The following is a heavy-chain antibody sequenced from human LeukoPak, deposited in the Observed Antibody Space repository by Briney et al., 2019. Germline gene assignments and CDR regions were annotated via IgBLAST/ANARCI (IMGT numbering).Heavy chain of an antibody. CDR2: IYYSGST. Sequence: SETLSVTCTVSGGSISSHYWSWIRQPPRKGLEWIGYIYYSGSTNYNPSLKSRVTISVDTSKNQFSLKLSSVTAADTAVYYCARDRTWGLDYWGQGTLVTVSS. V-gene: IGHV4-59*11. CDR1: GGSISSHY. CDR3: ARDRTWGLDY. D-gene: IGHD3-16*01. J-gene: IGHJ4*02.